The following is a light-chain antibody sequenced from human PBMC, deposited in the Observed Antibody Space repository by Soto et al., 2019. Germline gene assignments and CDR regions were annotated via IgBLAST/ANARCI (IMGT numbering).Light chain of an antibody. CDR3: QQYNNWPLA. V-gene: IGKV3D-15*01. CDR2: GAS. CDR1: QSVASS. J-gene: IGKJ4*01. Sequence: EILMTQSPATLSVSPGERVTLSCRAGQSVASSLAWYQQKPGQAPRLLIYGASTRATGIPARFSGSGSGTDFTLTISSLQSEDFAVYYCQQYNNWPLAFGGGTKVQLK.